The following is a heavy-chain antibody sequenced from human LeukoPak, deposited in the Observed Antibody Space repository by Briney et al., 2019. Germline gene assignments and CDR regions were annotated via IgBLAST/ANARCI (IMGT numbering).Heavy chain of an antibody. J-gene: IGHJ5*02. CDR2: ISGSGGST. D-gene: IGHD6-13*01. Sequence: GGSLRLSXAASGFTFSSYAMSWVRQAPGKGLEWVSAISGSGGSTYYADSVKGRFTISRDNSKNTLYLQMNSLRAEDTAVYYCAKGSSWSERWGNWFDPWGQGTLVTVSS. CDR3: AKGSSWSERWGNWFDP. CDR1: GFTFSSYA. V-gene: IGHV3-23*01.